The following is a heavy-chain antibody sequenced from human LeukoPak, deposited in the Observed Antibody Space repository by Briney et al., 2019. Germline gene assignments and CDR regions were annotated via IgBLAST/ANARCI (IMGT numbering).Heavy chain of an antibody. CDR1: GYTFTSYD. CDR2: MNPNSGNT. CDR3: ARVVDYYDSSGYSYDAFDI. J-gene: IGHJ3*02. Sequence: GASVKVSCKASGYTFTSYDINWVRQATGQGPEWMGWMNPNSGNTGYAQKFQGRVTMTRNTSISTAYMELSSLRSEDTAVYYCARVVDYYDSSGYSYDAFDIWGQGTMVTVSS. D-gene: IGHD3-22*01. V-gene: IGHV1-8*01.